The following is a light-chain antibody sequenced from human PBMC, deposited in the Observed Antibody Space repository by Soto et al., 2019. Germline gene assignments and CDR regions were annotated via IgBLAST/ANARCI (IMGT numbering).Light chain of an antibody. CDR3: QVWDTSSDHLVI. CDR1: DIGSKS. CDR2: DDR. Sequence: SYVVTQPPSLSVAPGQTARIPCGGTDIGSKSAHWYQQRPGQAPALVVYDDRDRPSGIPERFSGSNSGNTATLTISRVEDGDEAAYYCQVWDTSSDHLVIFGGGTKLTVL. J-gene: IGLJ2*01. V-gene: IGLV3-21*02.